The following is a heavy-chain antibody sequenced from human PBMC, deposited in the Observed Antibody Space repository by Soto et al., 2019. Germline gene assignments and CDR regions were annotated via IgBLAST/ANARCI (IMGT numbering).Heavy chain of an antibody. D-gene: IGHD2-8*02. V-gene: IGHV4-34*01. Sequence: SETLSPTCAVYGLSFSGYYWTWIRQPPGTGLEWIGEINHSGSTNYNPSLKSRVTISVDTSKNQFSLKLTSVTAADTAVYYGARDKITGRFDYWGQGTLVTVSS. CDR1: GLSFSGYY. CDR3: ARDKITGRFDY. J-gene: IGHJ4*02. CDR2: INHSGST.